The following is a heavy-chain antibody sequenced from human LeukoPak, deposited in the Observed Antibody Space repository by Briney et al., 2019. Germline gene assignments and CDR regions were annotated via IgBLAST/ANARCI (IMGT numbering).Heavy chain of an antibody. J-gene: IGHJ4*02. V-gene: IGHV4-59*08. CDR1: GGSMSSYY. CDR3: ARHAFWYSSFFDY. Sequence: TSETLSLTCAISGGSMSSYYWSWIRQPPGKGLEWVGYIYYSGSTDYNPSLKSRVIISLDTSKNQFSLKLNSVTAADTAVYYCARHAFWYSSFFDYWGQGALVTVSS. D-gene: IGHD6-19*01. CDR2: IYYSGST.